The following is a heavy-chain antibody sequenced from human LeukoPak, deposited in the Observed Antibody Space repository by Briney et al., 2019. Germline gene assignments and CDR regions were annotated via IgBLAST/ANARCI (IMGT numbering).Heavy chain of an antibody. CDR2: VKEDGSEK. CDR1: GFIFTDYW. CDR3: ARRGYSFGSDY. J-gene: IGHJ4*02. D-gene: IGHD5-18*01. V-gene: IGHV3-7*01. Sequence: GGSLRLSCAASGFIFTDYWMYWVRQAPGRGLAWVANVKEDGSEKYYVDSVKGRFTISRDNAKNSLYLQMSSLRAEDTAVYYCARRGYSFGSDYWGPGTLVTVSP.